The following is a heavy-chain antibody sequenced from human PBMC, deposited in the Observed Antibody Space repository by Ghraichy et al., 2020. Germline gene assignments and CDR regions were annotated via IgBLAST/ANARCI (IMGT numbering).Heavy chain of an antibody. V-gene: IGHV3-7*01. J-gene: IGHJ5*02. CDR3: ARDEGCSGGSCIRDTNWFDP. CDR2: IKQDGSEK. CDR1: GFTFSSYW. D-gene: IGHD2-15*01. Sequence: GGSLRLSCAASGFTFSSYWMSWVRQAPGKGLEWVANIKQDGSEKYYVDSVKGRFTISRDNAKNSLYLQMNSLRAEDTAVYYCARDEGCSGGSCIRDTNWFDPWGQGTLVTVSS.